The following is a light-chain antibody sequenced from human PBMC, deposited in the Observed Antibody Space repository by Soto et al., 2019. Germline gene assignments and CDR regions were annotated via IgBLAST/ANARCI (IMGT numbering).Light chain of an antibody. Sequence: QSALTQPASVSGSPGQSITISCTGTSDDIGANNYVSWYQHHPGKAPKILIYEAANRPSGISHRFSGSKSGNTASLTISGLQAEDEADYFWSYCTSASPLVFGGGTKLTVL. CDR1: SDDIGANNY. CDR3: SYCTSASPLV. V-gene: IGLV2-14*01. CDR2: EAA. J-gene: IGLJ2*01.